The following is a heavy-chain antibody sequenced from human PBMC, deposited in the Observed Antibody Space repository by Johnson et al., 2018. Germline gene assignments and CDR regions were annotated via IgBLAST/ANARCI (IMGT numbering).Heavy chain of an antibody. Sequence: VQLVESGGGLVKPGGTLRLSCAASGFTFSRYSMDWVRQATGKGLEWVSSLISSSAYIPYAASLTCRFPISRDNAKNSLSLQMNSLRAEDTAMYYCARDPGGLGYGYAFDIWGQGTMVTVSS. J-gene: IGHJ3*02. V-gene: IGHV3-21*04. CDR3: ARDPGGLGYGYAFDI. CDR2: LISSSAYI. D-gene: IGHD5-18*01. CDR1: GFTFSRYS.